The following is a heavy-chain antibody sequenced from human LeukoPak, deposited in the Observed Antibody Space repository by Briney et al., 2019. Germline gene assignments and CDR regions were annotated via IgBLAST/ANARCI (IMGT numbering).Heavy chain of an antibody. CDR1: GFTFSSYW. CDR2: INSDGSST. V-gene: IGHV3-74*01. D-gene: IGHD1-1*01. J-gene: IGHJ4*02. CDR3: AKEATDSATIDY. Sequence: GGSLRLSCAASGFTFSSYWMHWVRQAPGKGLVWVSRINSDGSSTSYADSVKGRFTISRDNSRNSLYLQMNSLRAEDTALYYCAKEATDSATIDYWGQGTLVTVSS.